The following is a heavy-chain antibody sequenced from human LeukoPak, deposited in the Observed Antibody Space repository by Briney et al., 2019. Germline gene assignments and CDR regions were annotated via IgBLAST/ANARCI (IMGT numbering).Heavy chain of an antibody. J-gene: IGHJ5*02. V-gene: IGHV4-59*12. Sequence: PSETLSLTCTVSGGSISSYYWGWIRQPPGKGLEWIGYVYYSGSTNYNPSLKSRITISVDTSKNQFSLKLASVTAADTAIYYCAKGAGGFSYYNWFDPWGQGTLVTVSS. CDR3: AKGAGGFSYYNWFDP. CDR1: GGSISSYY. CDR2: VYYSGST. D-gene: IGHD5-18*01.